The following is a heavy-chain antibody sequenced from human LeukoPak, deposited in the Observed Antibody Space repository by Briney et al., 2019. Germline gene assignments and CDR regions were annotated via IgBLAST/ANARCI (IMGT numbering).Heavy chain of an antibody. CDR3: ARRVLLWFGESAFDI. J-gene: IGHJ3*02. CDR2: INPNSGGT. D-gene: IGHD3-10*01. Sequence: GASVKVSCKASGYTFTGYYMHWVRQAPGQGLEWMGRINPNSGGTNYAQKFQGRVTMTRDTSISTAYMELSRLRSDDTAVYYSARRVLLWFGESAFDIWGQGTMVTVSS. CDR1: GYTFTGYY. V-gene: IGHV1-2*06.